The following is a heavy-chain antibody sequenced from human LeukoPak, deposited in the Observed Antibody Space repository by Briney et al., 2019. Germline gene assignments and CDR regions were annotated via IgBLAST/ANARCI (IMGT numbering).Heavy chain of an antibody. CDR3: ARRAGSTSGDAFDI. CDR1: GGSFSSGGYY. Sequence: SETLSLTCTVSGGSFSSGGYYWGWIRQHPGKGLEWIGYIYYSGSSYYSPSLKSRITISVDTSKNQFSLKLTSVTAADTAVYYCARRAGSTSGDAFDIWGQGTMVAVSS. D-gene: IGHD2-2*01. V-gene: IGHV4-31*03. J-gene: IGHJ3*02. CDR2: IYYSGSS.